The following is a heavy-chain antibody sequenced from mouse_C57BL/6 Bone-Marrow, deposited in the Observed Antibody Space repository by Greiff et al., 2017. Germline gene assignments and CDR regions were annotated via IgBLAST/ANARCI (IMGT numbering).Heavy chain of an antibody. CDR3: VRHGPIYYYGSNWYIDV. J-gene: IGHJ1*03. CDR1: GFSFNTYA. D-gene: IGHD1-1*01. V-gene: IGHV10-1*01. Sequence: EVQLLESGGGLVQPKGSLKLSCAASGFSFNTYAMNWVRQAPGKGLEWVARIRSKSNNYATYYADSVKDRFSISRDDSESMLYMQMNNLKTEDTAMYYCVRHGPIYYYGSNWYIDVWGTGTTVTVSS. CDR2: IRSKSNNYAT.